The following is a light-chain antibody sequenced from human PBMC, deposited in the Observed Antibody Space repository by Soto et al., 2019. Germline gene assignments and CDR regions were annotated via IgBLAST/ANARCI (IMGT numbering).Light chain of an antibody. CDR1: NSNIGGNS. CDR3: GSWNSSLSAYV. V-gene: IGLV1-51*01. CDR2: DDN. J-gene: IGLJ1*01. Sequence: QSVMTQPPSVSAAPGQKVTISCSGSNSNIGGNSVSWYQQLPGTAPKLLIYDDNKRPSGIPDRFSGSKSGTSATLGITGFKTGDEADYYCGSWNSSLSAYVFGTGTKLPVL.